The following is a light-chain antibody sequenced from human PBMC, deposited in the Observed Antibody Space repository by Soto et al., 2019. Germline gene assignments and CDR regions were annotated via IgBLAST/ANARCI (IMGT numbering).Light chain of an antibody. CDR1: QGMSTY. CDR2: AAY. Sequence: IQVTQSPSSLSASVGDRITITCRASQGMSTYLAWYQQKPGKAPKLLIYAAYTLQSGVPSRFSGGGSGTDFTLTISSLQPEDFATYYCHQLNRYHTFGGGTKVEIK. J-gene: IGKJ4*01. CDR3: HQLNRYHT. V-gene: IGKV1-9*01.